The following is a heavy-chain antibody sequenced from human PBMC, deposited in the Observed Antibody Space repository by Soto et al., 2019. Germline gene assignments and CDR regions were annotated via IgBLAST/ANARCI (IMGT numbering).Heavy chain of an antibody. J-gene: IGHJ4*02. Sequence: QMQLVESGGGVVQPGRSLRLSCAASGFIFSSFPMHWVRQAPGKGLEWVAVVSKDGSDKHYADSVKGRFTISRDNSENTLHLQMNSLRPEDTGVDYCARSYCGDNCALDYWGQGTPVTVSS. V-gene: IGHV3-30-3*01. CDR3: ARSYCGDNCALDY. D-gene: IGHD2-21*02. CDR1: GFIFSSFP. CDR2: VSKDGSDK.